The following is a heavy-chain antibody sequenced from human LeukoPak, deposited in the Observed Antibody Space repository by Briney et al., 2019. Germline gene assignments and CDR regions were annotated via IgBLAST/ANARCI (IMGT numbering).Heavy chain of an antibody. CDR3: ARGYYDSSDFEYFQH. V-gene: IGHV1-2*02. J-gene: IGHJ1*01. Sequence: ASVKVSCKASGYTFTGYYMHWVRQTPGQGLEWMGWINPNSGGTNYAQKFQGRVTMTRDTSISTVYMELSRLRSDDTAVFFCARGYYDSSDFEYFQHWGQGTLVTVSS. CDR1: GYTFTGYY. D-gene: IGHD3-22*01. CDR2: INPNSGGT.